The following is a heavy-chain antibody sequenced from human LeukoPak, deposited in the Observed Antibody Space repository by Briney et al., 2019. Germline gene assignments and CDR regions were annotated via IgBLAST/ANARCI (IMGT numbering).Heavy chain of an antibody. Sequence: SQTLSLTCTVSGGSISSGSYYWSWIRQPAGKGLEWIGRIYTSGSTNYNPSLKSRVTISVDTSKNQFSLKLSSVTAADTAVYYCARNYYYGSGSYYNSQGFDPWGQGTLVTVSS. J-gene: IGHJ5*02. D-gene: IGHD3-10*01. CDR1: GGSISSGSYY. V-gene: IGHV4-61*02. CDR3: ARNYYYGSGSYYNSQGFDP. CDR2: IYTSGST.